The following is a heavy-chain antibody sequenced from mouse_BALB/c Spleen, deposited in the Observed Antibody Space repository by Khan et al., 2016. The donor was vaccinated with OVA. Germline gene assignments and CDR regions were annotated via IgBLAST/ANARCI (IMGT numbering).Heavy chain of an antibody. V-gene: IGHV5-17*02. J-gene: IGHJ2*01. CDR1: GFTFSRFG. CDR2: ISSGSSSI. Sequence: EVQVVESGGGLVQPGGSRKLSCAASGFTFSRFGMHWVRQAPEKGLEWVAYISSGSSSIYYADTVKGRFTISRDNPKNTLFLQMTSLRSEDTAMDYCARDSNFDYWGQGTTLTVSS. CDR3: ARDSNFDY.